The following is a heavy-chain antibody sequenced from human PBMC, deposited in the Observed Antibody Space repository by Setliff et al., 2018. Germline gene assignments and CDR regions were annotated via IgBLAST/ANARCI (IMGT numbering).Heavy chain of an antibody. J-gene: IGHJ6*02. CDR1: GFTFNTYW. Sequence: GGSLSLSCAGSGFTFNTYWMTWVRQAPGKGLEWVASITHDGSKTYILDSVKGRFTISRDNTKNSLYLQMNSLRGEDTAVYHCTRDQDYYGMDVWGQGTTVTVSS. CDR2: ITHDGSKT. V-gene: IGHV3-7*01. CDR3: TRDQDYYGMDV.